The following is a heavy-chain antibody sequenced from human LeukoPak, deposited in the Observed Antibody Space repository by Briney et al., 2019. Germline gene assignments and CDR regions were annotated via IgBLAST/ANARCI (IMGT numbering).Heavy chain of an antibody. Sequence: SETLSLTCTVSGGSISSSSYYWGWIRQPPGKGLEWIGSIYYSGSTYYNPSLKSRVTISVDTSKNQFSLKLSSVTAADTAVYYCARGLWGSSFDYWDQGTLVTVSS. CDR2: IYYSGST. CDR3: ARGLWGSSFDY. V-gene: IGHV4-39*07. J-gene: IGHJ4*02. D-gene: IGHD7-27*01. CDR1: GGSISSSSYY.